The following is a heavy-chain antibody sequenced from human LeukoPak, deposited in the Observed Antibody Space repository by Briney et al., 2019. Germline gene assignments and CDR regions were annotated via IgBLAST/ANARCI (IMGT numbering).Heavy chain of an antibody. D-gene: IGHD6-13*01. V-gene: IGHV1-2*02. CDR2: INPNSGGT. J-gene: IGHJ5*02. Sequence: ASVKVSCKASGYTFTGYYMHWVRQAPGQGVEGMGWINPNSGGTNYAQKFQGRVTMTRDTSISTAYMEMSRLRSDDTAVYYCARGIIYSSSWYWFDPWGQGTLVTVSS. CDR1: GYTFTGYY. CDR3: ARGIIYSSSWYWFDP.